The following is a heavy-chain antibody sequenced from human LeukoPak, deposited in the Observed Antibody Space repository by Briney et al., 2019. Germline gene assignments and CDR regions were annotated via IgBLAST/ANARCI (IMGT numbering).Heavy chain of an antibody. CDR1: GLTFGDAW. D-gene: IGHD3-22*01. Sequence: GGSHRLSCAASGLTFGDAWMSWVRQAPGKGLEWVARITSGEATDYAAPVRGRFTISRDDSKATLYLQMDSLREEDTAVYYCAKRGDDSSGFVFDIWGQGTMVTVSS. V-gene: IGHV3-15*01. J-gene: IGHJ3*02. CDR3: AKRGDDSSGFVFDI. CDR2: ITSGEAT.